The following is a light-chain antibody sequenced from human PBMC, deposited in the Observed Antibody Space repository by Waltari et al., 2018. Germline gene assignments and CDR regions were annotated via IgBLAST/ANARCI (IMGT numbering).Light chain of an antibody. CDR1: ESIATN. CDR3: QQYNNWPPST. Sequence: EILLTQSPDTLSVSPGERVTLSCRASESIATNLAWYQQRPGQAPRLLIFHASSRATDIPVKFSGSGSGTEFTLTISSLQAEDFAVYYCQQYNNWPPSTFGQGTKVEFK. V-gene: IGKV3-15*01. CDR2: HAS. J-gene: IGKJ1*01.